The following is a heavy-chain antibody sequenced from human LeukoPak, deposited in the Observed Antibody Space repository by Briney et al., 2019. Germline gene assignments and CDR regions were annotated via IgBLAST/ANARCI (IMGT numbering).Heavy chain of an antibody. D-gene: IGHD2-15*01. CDR2: ITSRSSHI. CDR1: GFTFSSYS. CDR3: ARVMARCDAGGGSCYLDY. V-gene: IGHV3-21*01. Sequence: GGSLRLSCVASGFTFSSYSIVWVRQAPGKGLEWVSYITSRSSHIYYADQPQGRFTISRDNAKNALYLQMNSLRAEDTAVYYCARVMARCDAGGGSCYLDYWGQGTLVTVSS. J-gene: IGHJ4*02.